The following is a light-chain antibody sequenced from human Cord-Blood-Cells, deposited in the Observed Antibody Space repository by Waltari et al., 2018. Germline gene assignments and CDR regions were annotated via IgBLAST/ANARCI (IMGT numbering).Light chain of an antibody. CDR3: SSYTSSSTLV. CDR1: SRDVGSYNR. V-gene: IGLV2-18*02. J-gene: IGLJ3*02. Sequence: QSALTQPPSVSGSPGQSVTISFTGTSRDVGSYNRVSWYQQPPGTAPKLMIYEVSNRPSGVPDRFSGSKSGNTASLTISGLQAEDEADYYCSSYTSSSTLVFGGGTKLTVL. CDR2: EVS.